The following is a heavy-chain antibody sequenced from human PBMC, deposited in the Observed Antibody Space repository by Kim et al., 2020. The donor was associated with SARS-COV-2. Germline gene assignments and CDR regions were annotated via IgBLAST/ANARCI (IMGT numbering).Heavy chain of an antibody. J-gene: IGHJ4*02. V-gene: IGHV1-2*06. CDR3: ARGFYDSSGYHDTLDF. Sequence: ASVKVSCKASGYSFTGYYMHWVRQAPGQGLEWMGRINPNSGATTYARNFRGRVTMTRDTYISTSYMELSSLRSDDTAVYYCARGFYDSSGYHDTLDFWGQGTLVTVSP. CDR1: GYSFTGYY. CDR2: INPNSGAT. D-gene: IGHD3-22*01.